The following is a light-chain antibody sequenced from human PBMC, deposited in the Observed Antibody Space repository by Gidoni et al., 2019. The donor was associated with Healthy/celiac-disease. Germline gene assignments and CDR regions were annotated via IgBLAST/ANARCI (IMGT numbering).Light chain of an antibody. Sequence: QSALTQPASVSGSPGQSITISCTGTSSDVGGYNYVSWYQQHPGKAPKLMIYDVSNRPSGVSNRFSGSKSGNTASLTISGLQVEDEADYYCSSYTSSSILVFGGGTKLTVL. V-gene: IGLV2-14*01. CDR1: SSDVGGYNY. J-gene: IGLJ2*01. CDR2: DVS. CDR3: SSYTSSSILV.